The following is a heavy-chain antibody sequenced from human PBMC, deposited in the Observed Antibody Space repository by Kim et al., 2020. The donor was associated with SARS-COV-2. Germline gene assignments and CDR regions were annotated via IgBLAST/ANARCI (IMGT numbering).Heavy chain of an antibody. CDR2: INHSGST. D-gene: IGHD1-26*01. CDR3: ARPHRRGASRWYCDL. Sequence: SETLSLTCGVNDGSFNYYYWNWIRQSPGKGLEWIGEINHSGSTNYNPSLKTRLTISVDASKKQFSLNLTTVTAADTAVYYCARPHRRGASRWYCDLWGRGTLVCVSS. J-gene: IGHJ2*01. CDR1: DGSFNYYY. V-gene: IGHV4-34*01.